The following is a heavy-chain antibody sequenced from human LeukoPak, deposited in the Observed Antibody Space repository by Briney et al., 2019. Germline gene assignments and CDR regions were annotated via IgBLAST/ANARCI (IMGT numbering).Heavy chain of an antibody. CDR1: GYTFTGYY. J-gene: IGHJ3*02. CDR3: ARGGTATCRGGSCYSFDYLNDAFDI. D-gene: IGHD2-15*01. Sequence: ASVKVSCKASGYTFTGYYMHWVRQAPGQGLEWMGWINPNSGGTNYAQQCQGRVTMTRDTSISTAYMELSRLRSDDTAVYYCARGGTATCRGGSCYSFDYLNDAFDIWGQGTMVTVSS. V-gene: IGHV1-2*02. CDR2: INPNSGGT.